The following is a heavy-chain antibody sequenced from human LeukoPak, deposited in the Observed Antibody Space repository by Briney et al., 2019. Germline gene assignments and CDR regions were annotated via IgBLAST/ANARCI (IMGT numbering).Heavy chain of an antibody. CDR2: IYSDNT. CDR3: ARSDFWSGYSPLPQDY. Sequence: GGSLRLSCTVSGFTVSSNSMSWVRQAPGEGLEWVSFIYSDNTHYSDSVKGRFTISRDNSKNTLYLQMNSLRAEDTAVYYCARSDFWSGYSPLPQDYWGQGTLVTVSS. J-gene: IGHJ4*02. CDR1: GFTVSSNS. D-gene: IGHD3-3*01. V-gene: IGHV3-53*01.